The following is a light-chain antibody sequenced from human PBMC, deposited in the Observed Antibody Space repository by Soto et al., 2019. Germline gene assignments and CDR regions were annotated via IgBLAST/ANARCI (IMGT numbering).Light chain of an antibody. CDR1: QSISSW. Sequence: DIQLPQSTSTLSASVGERFTITCRASQSISSWLAWYQQKPGRAPKLLMYIASTLQTGVPSRFSGSGSGTEFTLTITSLQPEDFATYYCQQVNSYPITFGQGTRLEIK. CDR3: QQVNSYPIT. V-gene: IGKV1-5*01. J-gene: IGKJ5*01. CDR2: IAS.